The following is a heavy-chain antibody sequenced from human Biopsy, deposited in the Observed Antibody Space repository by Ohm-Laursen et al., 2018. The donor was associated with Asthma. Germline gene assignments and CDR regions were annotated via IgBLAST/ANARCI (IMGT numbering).Heavy chain of an antibody. V-gene: IGHV1-3*01. CDR2: INAANGNT. CDR3: ARTYFDFLTGQVHDAFAM. J-gene: IGHJ3*02. CDR1: GYTFINYT. D-gene: IGHD3-9*01. Sequence: ASVKVSCKASGYTFINYTIHWVRQAPGHSLEWMGWINAANGNTKYSQKFQGRLTISRDTSASTAYMDLSSLRSEDTAVYYCARTYFDFLTGQVHDAFAMWGQGTMVTVSS.